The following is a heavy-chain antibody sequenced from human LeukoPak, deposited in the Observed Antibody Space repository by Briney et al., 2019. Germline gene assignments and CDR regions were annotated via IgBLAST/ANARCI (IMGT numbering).Heavy chain of an antibody. CDR1: GGSISSSAYF. Sequence: PSETLSLTCNVSGGSISSSAYFWGWIRQPPGKGLEWIGNIYYSGSTNYNPSLKSRVTVSVDTSQNQFSLKLTSMNAADTAVYYCARGLLVPNEYFQHWGQGTLVTVSS. V-gene: IGHV4-39*07. D-gene: IGHD2-2*01. CDR2: IYYSGST. J-gene: IGHJ1*01. CDR3: ARGLLVPNEYFQH.